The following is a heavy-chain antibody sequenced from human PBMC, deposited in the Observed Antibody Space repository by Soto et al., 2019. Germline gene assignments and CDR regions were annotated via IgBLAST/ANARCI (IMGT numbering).Heavy chain of an antibody. J-gene: IGHJ3*02. CDR3: ARDLGPSGYYDSSGYPDAFDI. D-gene: IGHD3-22*01. V-gene: IGHV1-69*13. CDR2: IIPIFGTA. CDR1: GYTFTSYG. Sequence: SVKVSCKASGYTFTSYGISWVRQAPGQGLEWMGGIIPIFGTANYAQKFQGRVTITADESTSTAYMELSSLRSEDTAVYYCARDLGPSGYYDSSGYPDAFDIWGQGTMVTVSS.